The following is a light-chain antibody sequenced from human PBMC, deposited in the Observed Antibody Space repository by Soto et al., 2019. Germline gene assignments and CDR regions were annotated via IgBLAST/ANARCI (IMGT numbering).Light chain of an antibody. CDR2: GAS. CDR3: QHRSIWPVS. J-gene: IGKJ5*01. V-gene: IGKV3-11*01. Sequence: EIVLIQSPATLSLSPGERATLSCRASQSVSSYLAWYQQKPGQAPRLLIYGASNRATGIPARFSGSGSGTDFTLTISSLEPEDFAVYYCQHRSIWPVSFGQGTRLEIK. CDR1: QSVSSY.